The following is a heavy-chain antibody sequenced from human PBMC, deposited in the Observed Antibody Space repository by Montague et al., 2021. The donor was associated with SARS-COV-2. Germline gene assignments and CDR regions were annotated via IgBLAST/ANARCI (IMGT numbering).Heavy chain of an antibody. J-gene: IGHJ6*02. Sequence: CAISGDSVSSNSAAWNWIRQSPSRGLEWLGRTYYRSKWYNDYAVSVKSRITINPDTSKNQFSLQLNSVTPEDTAVYYCERDTRIQLWFDRDYYGMDVWGQGTTVTVSS. CDR3: ERDTRIQLWFDRDYYGMDV. CDR2: TYYRSKWYN. V-gene: IGHV6-1*01. D-gene: IGHD5-18*01. CDR1: GDSVSSNSAA.